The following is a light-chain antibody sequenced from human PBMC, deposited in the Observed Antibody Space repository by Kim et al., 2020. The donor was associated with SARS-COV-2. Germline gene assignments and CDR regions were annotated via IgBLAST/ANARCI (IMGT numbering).Light chain of an antibody. Sequence: WGQTVRITCQGDSLRTYYASWYQQKPGQAPVLVIYGKNNRPSGIPDRFSGSSSGNTASLTITGAQAEDEADYYCNSRDTSGNHLVFGGGTQLTV. J-gene: IGLJ2*01. CDR2: GKN. CDR3: NSRDTSGNHLV. V-gene: IGLV3-19*01. CDR1: SLRTYY.